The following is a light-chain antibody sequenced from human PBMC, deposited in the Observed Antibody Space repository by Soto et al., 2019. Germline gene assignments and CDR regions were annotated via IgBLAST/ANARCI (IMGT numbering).Light chain of an antibody. Sequence: QSVLTQPPSASGTPGQRVTISCSGSSSNIGSNYVYWYQQLPGTAPKLLIYRNNQRPSGVPDRFSGSKSGTSASLAISGLRSVDEADYYCAAWDDSLSGVVFCGGTKLTVL. CDR2: RNN. V-gene: IGLV1-47*01. J-gene: IGLJ2*01. CDR3: AAWDDSLSGVV. CDR1: SSNIGSNY.